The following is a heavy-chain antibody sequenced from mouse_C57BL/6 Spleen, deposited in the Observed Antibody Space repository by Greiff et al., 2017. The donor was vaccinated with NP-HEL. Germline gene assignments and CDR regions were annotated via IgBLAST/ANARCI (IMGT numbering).Heavy chain of an antibody. CDR3: ARGLRYFDY. V-gene: IGHV3-1*01. D-gene: IGHD1-1*01. Sequence: DVKLQESGPGMVKPSRSLSLTCTVTGYSITSGYDWHWLRHFPGNKLEWMGYISYSGSTNYNPSVKSRISITNDTAKNHLFLKMNSVRTEDTATYYCARGLRYFDYWGQGTTLTVSS. J-gene: IGHJ2*01. CDR2: ISYSGST. CDR1: GYSITSGYD.